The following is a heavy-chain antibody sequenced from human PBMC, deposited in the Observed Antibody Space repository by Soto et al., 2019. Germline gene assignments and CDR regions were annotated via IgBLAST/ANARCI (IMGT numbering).Heavy chain of an antibody. V-gene: IGHV3-23*01. CDR3: EKDQYYGAPHNWFDS. D-gene: IGHD3-16*01. CDR2: ISGSGEIT. J-gene: IGHJ5*01. CDR1: GFSFDNYG. Sequence: GGSLRLSCVASGFSFDNYGMAWVRQAPGKGLSWVSSISGSGEITYYADSVKGRFTISRDNSKNTLYLEVNKLRAEDTALYYCEKDQYYGAPHNWFDSWGQGVLVTVSS.